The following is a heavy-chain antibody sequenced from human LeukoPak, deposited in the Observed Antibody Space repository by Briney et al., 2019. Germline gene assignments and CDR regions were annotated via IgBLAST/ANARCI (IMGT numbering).Heavy chain of an antibody. Sequence: ASVKVSCKPSGYTFTSYDINWVRQATGQGVEWMGWMNPKRGNTDYAQKLQGRGTMTSNTSISTAYMELSSLRSEYTAVYYCARAYSPLVRCVPYRPYYCYYYMDVWGKGTTVTVSS. CDR3: ARAYSPLVRCVPYRPYYCYYYMDV. V-gene: IGHV1-8*01. D-gene: IGHD3-10*01. CDR2: MNPKRGNT. J-gene: IGHJ6*03. CDR1: GYTFTSYD.